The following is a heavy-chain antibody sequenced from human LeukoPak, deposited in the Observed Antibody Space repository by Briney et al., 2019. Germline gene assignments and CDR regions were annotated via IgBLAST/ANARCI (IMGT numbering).Heavy chain of an antibody. D-gene: IGHD2-21*01. CDR2: IYYSGST. CDR1: GDSISSSNYY. V-gene: IGHV4-39*07. CDR3: ARALGDNQAFDI. J-gene: IGHJ3*02. Sequence: SETLSLTCTVSGDSISSSNYYWGWIRQPPGKELEWIGTIYYSGSTYYNPSLKSRVTISVDTSKHQFSLRLSSVTAADTAVYYCARALGDNQAFDIWGQGTVVTVSS.